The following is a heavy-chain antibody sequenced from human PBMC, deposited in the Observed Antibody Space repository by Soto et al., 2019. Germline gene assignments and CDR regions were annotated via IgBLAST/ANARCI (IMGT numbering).Heavy chain of an antibody. CDR1: GGTFSSYA. V-gene: IGHV1-69*13. CDR2: IIPIFGTA. Sequence: ASVKVSCKASGGTFSSYAISWVRQAPGQGLEWMGGIIPIFGTANYAQKFQGRVTITADESTSTAYMELSSLRSEDTAVYYCASDPTEVVTPGLYYYYGMDVWGQGTTVTVSS. CDR3: ASDPTEVVTPGLYYYYGMDV. D-gene: IGHD2-21*02. J-gene: IGHJ6*02.